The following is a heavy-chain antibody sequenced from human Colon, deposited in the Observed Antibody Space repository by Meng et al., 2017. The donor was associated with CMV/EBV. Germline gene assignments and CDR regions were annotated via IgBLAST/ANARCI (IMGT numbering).Heavy chain of an antibody. D-gene: IGHD2-21*01. CDR1: GFNFNDYA. V-gene: IGHV3-23*01. J-gene: IGHJ6*02. CDR2: ISGTGVTT. Sequence: GESLKISCAASGFNFNDYAITWVRQAPGKGLEWVSTISGTGVTTYYADSVTGRFTTSRDNSNNTLYLQMNSLRDEDTAVYYCVGGDSYKYFYGMDVWGQGTTVTVSS. CDR3: VGGDSYKYFYGMDV.